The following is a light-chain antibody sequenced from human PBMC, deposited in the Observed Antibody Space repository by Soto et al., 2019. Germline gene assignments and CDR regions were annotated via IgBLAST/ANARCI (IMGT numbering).Light chain of an antibody. Sequence: EIVMTQTPLSSPVTLGQPASISCRSSQSLVHSDGKTYLSWLQQRPGQPPRLLIYQISNRFSGVPHRFRGSGAGTDFTLKISSVEAEDVGVYYCTHDTHFPPTFGQGTKVDIK. CDR1: QSLVHSDGKTY. J-gene: IGKJ1*01. CDR2: QIS. CDR3: THDTHFPPT. V-gene: IGKV2-24*01.